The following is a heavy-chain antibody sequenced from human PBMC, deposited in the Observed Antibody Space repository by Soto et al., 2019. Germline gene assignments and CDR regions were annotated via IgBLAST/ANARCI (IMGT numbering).Heavy chain of an antibody. D-gene: IGHD6-19*01. Sequence: SVKVSCKASGYNFTSYGISWVRQAPGQGLEWMGWISPHNDRTKYARRFQDRVTMTTETPTSTVYTELGSLRSDDTAVYYCARDLYYSSGRYFDHDAFDIWGQGTVVTVSS. J-gene: IGHJ3*02. CDR2: ISPHNDRT. CDR3: ARDLYYSSGRYFDHDAFDI. V-gene: IGHV1-18*01. CDR1: GYNFTSYG.